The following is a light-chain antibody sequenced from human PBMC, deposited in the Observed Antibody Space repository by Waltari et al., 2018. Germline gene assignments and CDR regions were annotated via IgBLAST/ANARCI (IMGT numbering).Light chain of an antibody. CDR2: GNN. Sequence: QSILTQPPSVSGAPGPRVTISCTWSSSNSGAHHEVPWYPDFPGRGPKLLIYGNNHRPSGGPDRFSGSKSGTSASLTITGLQAEDEADYYCQSFDTSLSDGVVFGGGTKV. V-gene: IGLV1-40*02. CDR3: QSFDTSLSDGVV. CDR1: SSNSGAHHE. J-gene: IGLJ2*01.